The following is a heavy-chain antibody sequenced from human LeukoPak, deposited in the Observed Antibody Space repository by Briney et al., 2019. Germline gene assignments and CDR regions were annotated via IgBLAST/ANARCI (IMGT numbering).Heavy chain of an antibody. CDR1: GGSISSSSYY. CDR2: IYYSGST. Sequence: PSETLSLTCTVSGGSISSSSYYWGWIRQPPGTGLEWIGSIYYSGSTYYNPSLKSRVTISVDTSKNQFSLKLSSVTAADTAVYYCARSYYYDSSGYLISFDYWGQGTLVTASS. J-gene: IGHJ4*02. V-gene: IGHV4-39*07. D-gene: IGHD3-22*01. CDR3: ARSYYYDSSGYLISFDY.